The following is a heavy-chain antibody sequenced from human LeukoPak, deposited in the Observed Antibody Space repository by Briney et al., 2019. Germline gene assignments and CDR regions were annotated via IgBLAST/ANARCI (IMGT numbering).Heavy chain of an antibody. CDR3: AKQKGYCGGGSGYSSAY. Sequence: PGGSLRLSCAASGFTFSTYWMSWVRQAPGKGLEWVANIKQDGSEKYYVDSVKGRFTISRDNAKNSLYLQMNSLRAEDTARYYCAKQKGYCGGGSGYSSAYWGQEPWSPSPQ. V-gene: IGHV3-7*03. CDR2: IKQDGSEK. D-gene: IGHD2-15*01. J-gene: IGHJ4*01. CDR1: GFTFSTYW.